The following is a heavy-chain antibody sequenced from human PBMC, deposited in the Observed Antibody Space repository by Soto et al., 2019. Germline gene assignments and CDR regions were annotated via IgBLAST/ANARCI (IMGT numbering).Heavy chain of an antibody. V-gene: IGHV5-51*01. D-gene: IGHD4-17*01. CDR2: IYPSDSDT. J-gene: IGHJ4*02. CDR3: SRPANTVADHFDL. Sequence: GESLKISCQVSGYTFTIYWIGWVRQMPGKGLEWMGIIYPSDSDTRYSPSFQGQVTISADQSINTAYLQWDSLKASDTAIYYCSRPANTVADHFDLWGQGTPVTVSS. CDR1: GYTFTIYW.